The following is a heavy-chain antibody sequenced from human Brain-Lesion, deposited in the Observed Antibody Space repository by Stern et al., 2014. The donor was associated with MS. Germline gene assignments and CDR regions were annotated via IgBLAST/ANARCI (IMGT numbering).Heavy chain of an antibody. J-gene: IGHJ5*02. CDR1: GYSITSAAFS. D-gene: IGHD2-2*01. V-gene: IGHV4-30-2*01. CDR2: MYYGGSP. Sequence: QLQLQESGSGLVKPSQTLSLTCSVSGYSITSAAFSWTWIRQAPGKGLEXIGYMYYGGSPLYTPSLRSRVNISVDTSKNQFSLRLNSVTAADTAVYYCARGRSRVHAPLDPWGQGTLVTVSS. CDR3: ARGRSRVHAPLDP.